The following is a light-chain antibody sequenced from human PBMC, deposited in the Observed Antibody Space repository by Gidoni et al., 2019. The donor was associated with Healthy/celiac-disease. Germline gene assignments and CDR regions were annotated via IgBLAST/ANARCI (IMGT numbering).Light chain of an antibody. V-gene: IGKV3-20*01. CDR3: QQYGSPPRT. Sequence: EIVVAQSPGTLSFSPGERATLSCRARQSFVSNYLAWYQHKPGQTPRLLIYDASSRAAGIPDRFSGSGSGTDFTLTISRLEPEDFAVYYCQQYGSPPRTFGQGTRVEI. CDR2: DAS. J-gene: IGKJ1*01. CDR1: QSFVSNY.